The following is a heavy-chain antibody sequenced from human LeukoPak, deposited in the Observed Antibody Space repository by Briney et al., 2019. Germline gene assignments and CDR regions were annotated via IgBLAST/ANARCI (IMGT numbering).Heavy chain of an antibody. V-gene: IGHV3-30*18. Sequence: GGSLRLSCAASGFTFSSYGMHWVRQAPGKGLEWVAVISYDGSNKYYADSVKGRFTISRDNSKNTLYLQMNSLRAEDTAVYYCAEGAQWLEYWGQGTLATVSS. J-gene: IGHJ4*02. CDR3: AEGAQWLEY. CDR2: ISYDGSNK. CDR1: GFTFSSYG. D-gene: IGHD6-19*01.